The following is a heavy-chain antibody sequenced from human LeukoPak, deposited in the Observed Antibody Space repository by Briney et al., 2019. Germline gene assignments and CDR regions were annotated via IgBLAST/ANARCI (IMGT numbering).Heavy chain of an antibody. J-gene: IGHJ5*02. Sequence: GGSLRLSCAASGFTFSSYSMNWVRQAPGKGLEWVSVIYSGGSTYYADSVKGRFTISRDNSKNTLYLQMNSLRAEDTAVYYCARVRGPADPWGQGTLVTVSS. V-gene: IGHV3-53*01. CDR1: GFTFSSYS. CDR3: ARVRGPADP. CDR2: IYSGGST.